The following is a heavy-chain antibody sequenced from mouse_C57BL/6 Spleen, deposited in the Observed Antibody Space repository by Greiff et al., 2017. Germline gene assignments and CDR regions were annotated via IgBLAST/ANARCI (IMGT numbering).Heavy chain of an antibody. CDR1: GYSITSGYY. Sequence: EVQLQESGPGLVKPSQSLSLTCSVTGYSITSGYYWNWIRQFPGNKLEWMGYISYDGSNNYNPSLKNRISITRDTSKNQFFLKLNSVTTEDTATYYCARGGYDYDSFAYWGQGTLVTVSA. J-gene: IGHJ3*01. CDR2: ISYDGSN. V-gene: IGHV3-6*01. D-gene: IGHD2-4*01. CDR3: ARGGYDYDSFAY.